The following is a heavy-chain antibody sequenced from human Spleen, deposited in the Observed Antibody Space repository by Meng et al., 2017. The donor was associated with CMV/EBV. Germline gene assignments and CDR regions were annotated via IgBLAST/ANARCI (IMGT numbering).Heavy chain of an antibody. J-gene: IGHJ4*02. Sequence: GESLKISCATSGFTFANHALHWVRQAPGKGLEWVTLVSYDGNSKYADSVKGRFTSSRDNSKNTLCLQMNTLRAEDTAVYYCATTYGSGSYYACPNWGQGTLVTVSS. CDR1: GFTFANHA. CDR2: VSYDGNSK. CDR3: ATTYGSGSYYACPN. D-gene: IGHD3-10*01. V-gene: IGHV3-30*04.